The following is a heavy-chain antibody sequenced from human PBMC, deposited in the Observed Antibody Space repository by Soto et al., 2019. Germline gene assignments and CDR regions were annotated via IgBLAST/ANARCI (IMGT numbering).Heavy chain of an antibody. Sequence: PSETLSLTCAVYGGSFSGYYWSWIRQPPGKGLEWIGEINHSGSTNYNPSLKSRVTISVDTSKNQFSLKLSSVTTADTAVYYCARGGYDFWSGYWNWFDPWGQGTLVTVSS. CDR1: GGSFSGYY. CDR3: ARGGYDFWSGYWNWFDP. J-gene: IGHJ5*02. D-gene: IGHD3-3*01. CDR2: INHSGST. V-gene: IGHV4-34*01.